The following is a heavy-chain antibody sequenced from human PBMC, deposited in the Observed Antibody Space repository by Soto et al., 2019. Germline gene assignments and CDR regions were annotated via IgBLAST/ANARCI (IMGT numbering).Heavy chain of an antibody. Sequence: PGGSLRLSCAASGFTFSSYAMSWVRQAPGKGLEWVSAISGSGGSTYYADSVKGRFTISRDNSKNTLYLQMNSLRAEDTAVYYCAGGVVPAAKPKQKNNWFDPWGQGTLVTVSS. CDR3: AGGVVPAAKPKQKNNWFDP. CDR2: ISGSGGST. J-gene: IGHJ5*02. CDR1: GFTFSSYA. D-gene: IGHD2-2*02. V-gene: IGHV3-23*01.